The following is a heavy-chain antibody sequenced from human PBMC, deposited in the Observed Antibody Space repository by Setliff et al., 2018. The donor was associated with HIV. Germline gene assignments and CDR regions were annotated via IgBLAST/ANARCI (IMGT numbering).Heavy chain of an antibody. CDR1: GFSVSKTY. CDR3: AKTMHGPGTYAFES. D-gene: IGHD2-2*01. V-gene: IGHV3-53*05. CDR2: LYTGGPT. Sequence: PGGSLRLSCSVSGFSVSKTYMSWVRQPPRRGLEWVAVLYTGGPTYYTASVKGRFTISRDNYRDTLFLQMTDLRDDDTARYFCAKTMHGPGTYAFESWGQGTLVTVS. J-gene: IGHJ1*01.